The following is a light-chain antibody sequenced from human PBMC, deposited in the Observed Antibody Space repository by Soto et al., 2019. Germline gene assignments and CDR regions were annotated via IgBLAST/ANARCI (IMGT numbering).Light chain of an antibody. CDR3: QHFGGTTFT. V-gene: IGKV3-20*01. Sequence: ESVLPQSPGTLSLSPGEGATLSGRASQSVSSSYIAWYQQRPGQTPSLLIYGASTRATGIPDRFSGSGAGTHFTLTISRLEPGDVAVYYCQHFGGTTFTFGQGTRLEIK. J-gene: IGKJ5*01. CDR2: GAS. CDR1: QSVSSSY.